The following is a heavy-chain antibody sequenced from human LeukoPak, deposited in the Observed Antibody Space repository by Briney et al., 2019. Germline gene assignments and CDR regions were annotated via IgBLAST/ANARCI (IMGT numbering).Heavy chain of an antibody. Sequence: GASVKVSRTASGGAFSIYAISWVRQAPGQGLEWMAGIVPIFGTANYAQKFQGRVTITADKSTSTAYMELSSLRSEDTAVYYCARVPSVSLTGSHMDVWGKGTTVTISS. J-gene: IGHJ6*03. CDR2: IVPIFGTA. CDR3: ARVPSVSLTGSHMDV. CDR1: GGAFSIYA. V-gene: IGHV1-69*06. D-gene: IGHD3-9*01.